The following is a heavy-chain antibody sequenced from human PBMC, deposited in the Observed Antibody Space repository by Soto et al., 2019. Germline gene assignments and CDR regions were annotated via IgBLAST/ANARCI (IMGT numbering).Heavy chain of an antibody. J-gene: IGHJ3*02. CDR1: GYTLTELS. V-gene: IGHV1-24*01. Sequence: ASVKVSCKVSGYTLTELSMHWVRQAPGKGLEWMGGFDPEDGETIYAQKFQGRVTMTEDTSTDTAYMELSSLRSEDTAVYYCATLVIAVAGRTPFLADAFDIWGQGTMVTVSS. D-gene: IGHD6-19*01. CDR3: ATLVIAVAGRTPFLADAFDI. CDR2: FDPEDGET.